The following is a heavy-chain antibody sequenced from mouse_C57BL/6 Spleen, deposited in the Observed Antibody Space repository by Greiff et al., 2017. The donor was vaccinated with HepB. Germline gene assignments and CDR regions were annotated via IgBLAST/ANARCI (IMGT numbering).Heavy chain of an antibody. CDR1: GYTFTSSW. CDR2: IDPSDSYT. D-gene: IGHD1-1*01. J-gene: IGHJ3*01. Sequence: VQLQQPGAELVMPGASVKLSCKASGYTFTSSWMHWVKQRPGQGLEWIGEIDPSDSYTNYNQKFQGKSTLTVDKSSSTAYMQLSSLTSEDSAVYYCARNYGSSRAWFAYWGQGTLVTVSA. CDR3: ARNYGSSRAWFAY. V-gene: IGHV1-69*01.